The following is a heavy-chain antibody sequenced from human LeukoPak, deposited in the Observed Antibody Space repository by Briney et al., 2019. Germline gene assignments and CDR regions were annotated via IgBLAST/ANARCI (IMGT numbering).Heavy chain of an antibody. J-gene: IGHJ6*03. V-gene: IGHV4-34*01. CDR2: INHSGST. Sequence: SETLSLTCAVYGGSFSGYYWSWIRQPPGKGLEWIGEINHSGSTNYNPSLKSRVTISVDTSKNQFSLKLSSVTAADTAVYYCARGRYCSGGSCYRYYYYYMDVWGKGTMVTVSS. CDR3: ARGRYCSGGSCYRYYYYYMDV. CDR1: GGSFSGYY. D-gene: IGHD2-15*01.